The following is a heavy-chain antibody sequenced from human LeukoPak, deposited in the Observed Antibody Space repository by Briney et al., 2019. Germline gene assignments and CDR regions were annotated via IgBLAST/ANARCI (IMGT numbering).Heavy chain of an antibody. J-gene: IGHJ5*02. CDR3: ARERVVSDYNWFDP. V-gene: IGHV4-34*01. Sequence: SETLSLTCAAYGGSFSGYYWSWIRQSPGKGLEWIGEVNRVGYTIYNPSLKSRVNISIDTSTTQFSLRLTSVTVADTAVYFCARERVVSDYNWFDPWGQGTLVTVSS. D-gene: IGHD6-25*01. CDR1: GGSFSGYY. CDR2: VNRVGYT.